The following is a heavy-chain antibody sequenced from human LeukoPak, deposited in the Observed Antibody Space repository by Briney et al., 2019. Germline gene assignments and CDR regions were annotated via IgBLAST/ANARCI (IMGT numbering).Heavy chain of an antibody. V-gene: IGHV1-24*01. J-gene: IGHJ4*02. CDR1: GYTLTELS. CDR2: FDPEDGET. D-gene: IGHD2-21*01. CDR3: ATSCSEVMRFDY. Sequence: ASVKVSCKVSGYTLTELSMHWVRQAPGKGLEWMGGFDPEDGETIYAQKFQGRVTMTEDTSTDTAYMELSSLRSEDTAVYYCATSCSEVMRFDYWGQGTLVTVSS.